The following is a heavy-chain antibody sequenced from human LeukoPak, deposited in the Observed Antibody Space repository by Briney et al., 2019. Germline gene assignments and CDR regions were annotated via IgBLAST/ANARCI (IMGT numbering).Heavy chain of an antibody. D-gene: IGHD2-2*01. J-gene: IGHJ6*03. CDR3: ARGCSSTSCSSDLYYYYYYMDV. CDR1: GYTFTGYY. V-gene: IGHV1-2*02. Sequence: ASVKVSCKASGYTFTGYYMHWVRQAPGQGLEWMGWINPNSGGTNYAQKFQGRVTMTRDTSISTAYMELSRLTSDDTAVYYCARGCSSTSCSSDLYYYYYYMDVWGKGTTVTVSS. CDR2: INPNSGGT.